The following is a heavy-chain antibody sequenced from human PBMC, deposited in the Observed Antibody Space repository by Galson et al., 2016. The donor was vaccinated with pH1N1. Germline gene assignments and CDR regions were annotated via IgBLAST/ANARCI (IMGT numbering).Heavy chain of an antibody. J-gene: IGHJ4*02. CDR2: IYPGDSDT. D-gene: IGHD2-21*02. CDR3: ARHRGGGGGDSYYFDY. V-gene: IGHV5-51*03. Sequence: QSGAEVKKPGESLKISCTGSGYDFSNYWIGWVRRMPGKGLEWMGIIYPGDSDTRYSPSFQGQVTISADKSIDTAFLQWNSLKASDTAMYYCARHRGGGGGDSYYFDYWGQGALVTVSS. CDR1: GYDFSNYW.